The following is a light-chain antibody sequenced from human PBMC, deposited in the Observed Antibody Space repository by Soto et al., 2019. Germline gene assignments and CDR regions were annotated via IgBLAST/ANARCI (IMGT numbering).Light chain of an antibody. CDR3: AAWDDSLSVRYV. CDR1: SSNIGSNY. V-gene: IGLV1-47*01. J-gene: IGLJ1*01. Sequence: VLTQPPSASGTPGQRVTISCSGSSSNIGSNYVYWYQQLPGTAPKLLIYRNNQRPSGVPDRFSGSKSGTSASLAISGLRSEDEADYYCAAWDDSLSVRYVFGTGTKVTVL. CDR2: RNN.